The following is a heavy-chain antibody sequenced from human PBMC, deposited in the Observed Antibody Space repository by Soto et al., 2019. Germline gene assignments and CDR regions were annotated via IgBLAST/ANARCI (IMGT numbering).Heavy chain of an antibody. D-gene: IGHD6-6*01. J-gene: IGHJ4*02. CDR1: GCAIGSGRYY. CDR2: ISQSGNT. V-gene: IGHV4-31*03. Sequence: PSETRSLTATVSGCAIGSGRYYWSWIRQHPGKGLEWIGEISQSGNTNYSPSLKSRVSISIDTSMKQFSLNLASVSAADTAVYYCARAPKVSGSSQTRPDFWGQGTLVTVSS. CDR3: ARAPKVSGSSQTRPDF.